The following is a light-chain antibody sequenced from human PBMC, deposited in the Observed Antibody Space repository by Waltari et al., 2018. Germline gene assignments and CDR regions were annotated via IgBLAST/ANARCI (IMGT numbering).Light chain of an antibody. CDR1: QSVSSG. CDR2: GAS. J-gene: IGKJ4*01. CDR3: QQYINWPLT. Sequence: EIVLTQSPAPLSLSPGERATLSCRASQSVSSGLAWYQQKPGQAPRLLIYGASSRATGIPDRFSDSGSGTDFTLTISSLEPEDFAVYFCQQYINWPLTFGGGTKVEIK. V-gene: IGKV3-15*01.